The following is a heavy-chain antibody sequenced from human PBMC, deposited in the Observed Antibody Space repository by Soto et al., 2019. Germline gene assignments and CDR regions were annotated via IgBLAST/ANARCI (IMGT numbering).Heavy chain of an antibody. CDR1: GGSFSGYY. V-gene: IGHV4-34*01. CDR2: INHSGST. Sequence: SETLSLTCAVYGGSFSGYYWSWIRQPPGKGLELIGEINHSGSTNYNPSLKSRVTISVDTSKNQFSLKLSSVTAADTAVYYCAILICGGDCYDYWGQGTLVT. D-gene: IGHD2-21*01. CDR3: AILICGGDCYDY. J-gene: IGHJ4*02.